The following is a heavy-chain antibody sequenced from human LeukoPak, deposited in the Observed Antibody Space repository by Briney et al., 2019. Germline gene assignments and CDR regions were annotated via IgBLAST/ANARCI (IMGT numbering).Heavy chain of an antibody. Sequence: PGGSLRLSCATSGFTFSNYAMSWVRQAPGKGLEWVSTFSGTSTNSYADAVKGRVTISRDNSKNTLYLQMNSLRAEDTAVYYCAKLKQWQPQRYFFEHWGQGALVTVAS. J-gene: IGHJ4*02. CDR1: GFTFSNYA. CDR2: FSGTSTN. V-gene: IGHV3-23*01. CDR3: AKLKQWQPQRYFFEH. D-gene: IGHD6-19*01.